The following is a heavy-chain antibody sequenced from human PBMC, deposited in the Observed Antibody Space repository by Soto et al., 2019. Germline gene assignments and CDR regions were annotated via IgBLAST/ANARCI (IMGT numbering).Heavy chain of an antibody. CDR1: GYSISSSNW. CDR2: IYYSGST. J-gene: IGHJ6*02. V-gene: IGHV4-28*03. D-gene: IGHD2-2*01. Sequence: QVQLQESGPGLVKPSDTLSLTCAVSGYSISSSNWWGWIRQPPGKGLEWIGYIYYSGSTYYNPSLKSRVTMSVDTSKNQFSLRLSSVTAVDTAVYYCARGGYCSSTSCYGYGIDVWGQGTTVTVSS. CDR3: ARGGYCSSTSCYGYGIDV.